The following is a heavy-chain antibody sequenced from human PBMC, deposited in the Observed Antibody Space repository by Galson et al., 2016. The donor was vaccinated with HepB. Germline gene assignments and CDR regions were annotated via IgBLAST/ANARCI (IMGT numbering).Heavy chain of an antibody. Sequence: SLRLSCAVSGVTFRDYDFHWIRQAPGKGLEWVAYIRYDGSRQHYAESVKGRFTVSRDQLKNTLYLQMDGLRADDTAVYYCARGGSITSNDSWGQGTLVTVSS. V-gene: IGHV3-30*02. CDR2: IRYDGSRQ. D-gene: IGHD1-20*01. CDR1: GVTFRDYD. J-gene: IGHJ4*02. CDR3: ARGGSITSNDS.